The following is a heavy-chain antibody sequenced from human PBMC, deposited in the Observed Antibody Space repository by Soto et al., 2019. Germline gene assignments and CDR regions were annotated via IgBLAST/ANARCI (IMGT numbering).Heavy chain of an antibody. V-gene: IGHV4-4*02. CDR3: TKDPPFDP. Sequence: QVQLQESGPGLVKPSGTLSLTCAVSDGSISNSHWWSWVRQPPGKGLEWIGEIYHSGSTNYNPSHKSRVTIEVDKSKKQFSLRLRSVTAADTAVYYCTKDPPFDPWGQGTLVTVSS. CDR1: DGSISNSHW. CDR2: IYHSGST. J-gene: IGHJ5*02.